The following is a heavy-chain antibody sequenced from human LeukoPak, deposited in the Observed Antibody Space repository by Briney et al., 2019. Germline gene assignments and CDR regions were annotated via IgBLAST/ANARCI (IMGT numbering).Heavy chain of an antibody. D-gene: IGHD3-10*01. V-gene: IGHV4-39*01. CDR2: IYYSGST. J-gene: IGHJ4*02. CDR3: ARSRPEEGLLWFGEPLYYFDY. CDR1: GGSISSSSYY. Sequence: SETLSLTCTVSGGSISSSSYYWGWIRQPPGKGLEWIGSIYYSGSTYYNPSLKSRVTISVDTSKNQFSLKLSSVTAADTAVYYCARSRPEEGLLWFGEPLYYFDYWGQGTLVTVSS.